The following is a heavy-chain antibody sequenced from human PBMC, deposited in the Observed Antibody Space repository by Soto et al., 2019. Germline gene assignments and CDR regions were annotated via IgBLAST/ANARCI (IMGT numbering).Heavy chain of an antibody. CDR2: INAGNGNT. V-gene: IGHV1-3*01. J-gene: IGHJ4*02. CDR1: GYTLANYA. D-gene: IGHD6-19*01. CDR3: ARDLGGWPDY. Sequence: ASVKVSCKASGYTLANYARHWVRQAPGQRLEWMGWINAGNGNTKYSQKFQGRVTITRDTSASTAYMELSSLRSEDTAVYYCARDLGGWPDYWGQGTLVTVSS.